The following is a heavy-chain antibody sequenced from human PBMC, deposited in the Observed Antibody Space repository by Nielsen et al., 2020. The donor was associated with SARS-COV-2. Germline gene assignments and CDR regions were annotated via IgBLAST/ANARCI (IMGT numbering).Heavy chain of an antibody. V-gene: IGHV4-34*01. Sequence: SETLSLTCAVYGGSFSGYYWSWIRQPPGKGLEWIGEINHSGSTNYNPSLKSRVTISVDTSKNQFSLKLSSVTAADTAVYYCARDPDYYDSSGYYFPFDYWGQGTLVTVSS. D-gene: IGHD3-22*01. CDR2: INHSGST. CDR1: GGSFSGYY. J-gene: IGHJ4*02. CDR3: ARDPDYYDSSGYYFPFDY.